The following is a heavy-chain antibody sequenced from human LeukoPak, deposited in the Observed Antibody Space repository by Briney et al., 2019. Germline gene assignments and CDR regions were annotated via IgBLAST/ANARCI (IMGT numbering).Heavy chain of an antibody. J-gene: IGHJ4*02. D-gene: IGHD3-22*01. Sequence: SETLSLTCTVSGGSISSYYWSWIRQPPGKGLEWIGEINHSGSTNYNPSLKSRVTISVDTSKNQFSLKLSSVTAADTAVYYCARASVSGYYFSFDYWGQGTLVTVSS. CDR2: INHSGST. V-gene: IGHV4-34*01. CDR1: GGSISSYY. CDR3: ARASVSGYYFSFDY.